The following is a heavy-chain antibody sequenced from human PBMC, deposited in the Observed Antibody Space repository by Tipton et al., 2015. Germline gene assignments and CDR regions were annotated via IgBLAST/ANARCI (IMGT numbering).Heavy chain of an antibody. V-gene: IGHV3-64D*08. CDR2: ISSNGGST. CDR3: ARLFASTYPDY. Sequence: SLRLSCSASGFTFRSYPMHWVRQAPGKGLEYVSAISSNGGSTFYADSVKGRFTISRDNSKNTLYLQMNSLRPEDTAVYYCARLFASTYPDYWGQGTLVTVSS. J-gene: IGHJ4*02. CDR1: GFTFRSYP. D-gene: IGHD3-10*02.